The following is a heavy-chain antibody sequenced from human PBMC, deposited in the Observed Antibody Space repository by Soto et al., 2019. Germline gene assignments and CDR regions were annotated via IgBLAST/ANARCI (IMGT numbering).Heavy chain of an antibody. CDR3: ARPGSYENEYYYYGMDV. CDR2: ISAYNGNT. CDR1: GYTFTSYG. J-gene: IGHJ6*02. Sequence: ASVNVSCKASGYTFTSYGISWVRQAPGQGLEWMGWISAYNGNTNYAQKLQGRVTMTTDTSTSTAYMELRSLRSDDTAVYYCARPGSYENEYYYYGMDVWGQGTTVTVSS. V-gene: IGHV1-18*01. D-gene: IGHD1-26*01.